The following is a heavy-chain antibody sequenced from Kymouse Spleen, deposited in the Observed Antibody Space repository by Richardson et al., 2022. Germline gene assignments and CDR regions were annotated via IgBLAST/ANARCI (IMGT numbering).Heavy chain of an antibody. J-gene: IGHJ6*02. CDR1: GGSFSGYY. CDR3: ARGWYNWNLYYYYGMDV. CDR2: INHSGST. V-gene: IGHV4-34*01. Sequence: QVQLQQWGAGLLKPSETLSLTCAVYGGSFSGYYWSWIRQPPGKGLEWIGEINHSGSTNYNPSLKSRVTISVDTSKNQFSLKLSSVTAADTAVYYCARGWYNWNLYYYYGMDVWGQGTTVTVSS. D-gene: IGHD1-20*01,IGHD1-7*01.